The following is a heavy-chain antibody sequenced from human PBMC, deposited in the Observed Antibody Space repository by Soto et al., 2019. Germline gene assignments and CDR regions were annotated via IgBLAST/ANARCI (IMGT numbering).Heavy chain of an antibody. CDR1: GGSISSYY. CDR2: IYYSGST. V-gene: IGHV4-59*01. Sequence: PSETLSLTCTVSGGSISSYYWSWIRQPPGKGLEWIGYIYYSGSTNYNPSLKSRVTISVDTSKNQFSLKLSSVTAEDMAVYYCARQGRAVSSYYFDYWGQGTLVTVSS. CDR3: ARQGRAVSSYYFDY. D-gene: IGHD3-10*01. J-gene: IGHJ4*02.